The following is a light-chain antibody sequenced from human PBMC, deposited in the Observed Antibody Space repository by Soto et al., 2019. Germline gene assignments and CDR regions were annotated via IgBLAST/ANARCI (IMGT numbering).Light chain of an antibody. V-gene: IGKV3-15*01. Sequence: EIVMTQSPATLSVSPGERATLSCRASQSVSSNLAWYQQKPGQAPRLLIYGASTRATGIPARFSGSGSGTVFTLTISSLQSEDFAVYYCQQYNNWPLTFGGGTKVDIK. J-gene: IGKJ4*01. CDR2: GAS. CDR1: QSVSSN. CDR3: QQYNNWPLT.